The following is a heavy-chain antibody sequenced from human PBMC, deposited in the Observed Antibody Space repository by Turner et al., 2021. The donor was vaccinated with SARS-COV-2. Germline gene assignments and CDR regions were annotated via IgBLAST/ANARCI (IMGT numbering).Heavy chain of an antibody. J-gene: IGHJ4*02. Sequence: QLQLLESGPGLVKPSETLSLTCTVSGGSISSSSYYWGWIRQPPGKGLERIGNIYYSGSTYYNPSLKSRVTISVDTSKNQFSLKLSSVTAADTAVFYCARQVRGYSYAFSFDYWGQGTLVTVSS. D-gene: IGHD5-18*01. CDR1: GGSISSSSYY. V-gene: IGHV4-39*01. CDR2: IYYSGST. CDR3: ARQVRGYSYAFSFDY.